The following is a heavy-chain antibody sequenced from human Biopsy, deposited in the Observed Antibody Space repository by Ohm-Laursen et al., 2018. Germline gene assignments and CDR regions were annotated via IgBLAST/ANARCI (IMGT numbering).Heavy chain of an antibody. CDR3: ARIVTNGGTDH. CDR1: GYSISSGFF. CDR2: VYRRGNT. Sequence: PSDTLSLTCVVSGYSISSGFFWGWYRRPRGGGLEWVATVYRRGNTYYNPSLKSRVTISVDTSKNQFFLKMSSVSAADTAIYYCARIVTNGGTDHWGQGMLVTVSS. J-gene: IGHJ4*02. D-gene: IGHD2-8*01. V-gene: IGHV4-38-2*01.